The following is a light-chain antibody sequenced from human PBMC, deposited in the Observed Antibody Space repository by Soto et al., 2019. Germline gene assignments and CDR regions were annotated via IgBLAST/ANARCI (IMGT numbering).Light chain of an antibody. V-gene: IGKV1-5*03. CDR2: KAS. Sequence: DIQMTQSPSTLSASVGDRVTITCRASQSISSWLAWYQQKPGKAPKLLIYKASSLESGVPSRFSGSGSGTEFTLTISSLQPDDFATYYCQQYNSYSRAMYPFGQGTKLEIK. CDR3: QQYNSYSRAMYP. J-gene: IGKJ2*01. CDR1: QSISSW.